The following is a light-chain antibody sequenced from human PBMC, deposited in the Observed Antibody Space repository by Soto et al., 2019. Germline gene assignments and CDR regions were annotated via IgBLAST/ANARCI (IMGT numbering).Light chain of an antibody. V-gene: IGKV2-29*03. CDR3: MQAIDIPWT. CDR1: QSLLHSDGKTY. Sequence: ILMTQTPLSLSFIPGQTASISCKSSQSLLHSDGKTYFYWYVQKAGQAPQPLIYEVSNRFSGVPERFSGSGSRTDFTLKISRVEADDVGIYYCMQAIDIPWTFGQGTKVEIK. CDR2: EVS. J-gene: IGKJ1*01.